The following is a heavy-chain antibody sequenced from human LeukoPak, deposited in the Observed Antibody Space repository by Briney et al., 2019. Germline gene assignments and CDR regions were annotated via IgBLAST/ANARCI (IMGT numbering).Heavy chain of an antibody. V-gene: IGHV3-30-3*01. CDR2: TSFDESTK. J-gene: IGHJ4*02. CDR1: GFIFRDYV. Sequence: PGGSLRLSCAASGFIFRDYVMNWVRQAPGKELEWVAVTSFDESTKHYADSVQGRFTISRDNSKNTLYLQMNSLRAEDTAVYFCARDAGWLRSFDYWGQGTLVTVS. CDR3: ARDAGWLRSFDY. D-gene: IGHD5-12*01.